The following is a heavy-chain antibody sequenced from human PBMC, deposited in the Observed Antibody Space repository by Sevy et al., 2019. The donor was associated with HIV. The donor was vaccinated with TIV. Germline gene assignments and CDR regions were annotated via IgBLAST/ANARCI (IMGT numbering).Heavy chain of an antibody. D-gene: IGHD5-12*01. CDR2: ISSSSSYI. CDR3: ARAKEYSGYYIIYYYYYGMDV. V-gene: IGHV3-21*01. CDR1: GFTFSSYS. J-gene: IGHJ6*02. Sequence: GGSLRLSCAASGFTFSSYSMNWVRQAPGKGLEWVSSISSSSSYIYYADSVKGRFTISRDNAKNSLYLQMNSLRAEDTVVYYCARAKEYSGYYIIYYYYYGMDVWGQGTTVTVSS.